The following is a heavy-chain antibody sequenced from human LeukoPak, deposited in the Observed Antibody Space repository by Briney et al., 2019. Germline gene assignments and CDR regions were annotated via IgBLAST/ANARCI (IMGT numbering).Heavy chain of an antibody. CDR3: ARDGLWIQNAFDI. CDR2: IYYGGST. Sequence: SETLSLTCTVSGGSISSSSYYWGWIRQPPEKGLEWIGSIYYGGSTYYNPSLKSRVTISVDTSKNQFSLKLRSVTAADTAVYYCARDGLWIQNAFDIWGQGTMVTVSS. J-gene: IGHJ3*02. V-gene: IGHV4-39*07. D-gene: IGHD5-18*01. CDR1: GGSISSSSYY.